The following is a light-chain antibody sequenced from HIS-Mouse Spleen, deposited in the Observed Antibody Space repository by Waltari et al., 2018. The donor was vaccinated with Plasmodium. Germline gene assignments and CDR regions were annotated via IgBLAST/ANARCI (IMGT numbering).Light chain of an antibody. CDR2: GAS. J-gene: IGKJ3*01. V-gene: IGKV3-15*01. CDR3: QQYNNWSFT. Sequence: EIVMTQSPATLSESPGERATRSCRASQSVSSNLAWYQQKPGQAPRLLIYGASTRATGIPARFSGSGSGTEFTLTISSLQSEDFAVYYCQQYNNWSFTFGPGTKVDIK. CDR1: QSVSSN.